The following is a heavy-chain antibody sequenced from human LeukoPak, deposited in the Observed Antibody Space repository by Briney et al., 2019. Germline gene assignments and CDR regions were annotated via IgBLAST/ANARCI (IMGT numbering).Heavy chain of an antibody. CDR3: AELGITMIGGV. V-gene: IGHV3-48*03. CDR1: GFTFSSYD. D-gene: IGHD3-10*02. J-gene: IGHJ6*04. Sequence: PGGSLRLSCTASGFTFSSYDMHWVRLAPGKALEWVSSIGKSGSPTFYRDSVKGRFTISRDNAKNSLYLQMNSLRAEDTAVYYCAELGITMIGGVWGKGTTVTISS. CDR2: IGKSGSPT.